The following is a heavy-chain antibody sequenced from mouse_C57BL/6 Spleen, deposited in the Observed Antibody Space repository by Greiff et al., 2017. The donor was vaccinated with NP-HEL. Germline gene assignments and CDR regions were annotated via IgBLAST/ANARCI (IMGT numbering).Heavy chain of an antibody. J-gene: IGHJ3*01. V-gene: IGHV2-9-1*01. D-gene: IGHD1-1*01. Sequence: VKLMESGPGLVAPSQSLSITCTVSGFSLTSYAISWVRQPPGKGLEWLGVIWTGGGTNYNSALKSRLSISKDNSKSQVFLKMNSLQTDDTAMYYCVSGGPSGSIPFAYWGQGTLVTVSA. CDR2: IWTGGGT. CDR3: VSGGPSGSIPFAY. CDR1: GFSLTSYA.